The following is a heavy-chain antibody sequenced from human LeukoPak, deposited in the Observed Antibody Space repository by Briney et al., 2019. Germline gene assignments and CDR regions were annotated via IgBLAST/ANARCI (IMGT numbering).Heavy chain of an antibody. Sequence: ASVKVSCKASGYTFTSYYMHWVRQAPGQGLEWMGIINPSGGSTSYAQKFQGRVTMTRDVSTSTVYMELSSLRSEDTAVYYCARVSYYYDSSGQSSGEFDYWGQGTLVTVSS. J-gene: IGHJ4*02. CDR3: ARVSYYYDSSGQSSGEFDY. CDR1: GYTFTSYY. V-gene: IGHV1-46*01. D-gene: IGHD3-22*01. CDR2: INPSGGST.